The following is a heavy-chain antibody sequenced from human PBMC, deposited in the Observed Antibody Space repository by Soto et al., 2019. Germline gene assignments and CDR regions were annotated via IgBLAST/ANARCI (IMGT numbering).Heavy chain of an antibody. V-gene: IGHV3-30-3*01. CDR2: ISYDGSNK. J-gene: IGHJ3*02. D-gene: IGHD4-17*01. CDR1: GFTFSSYA. CDR3: ARPGDYGDYIGVAFDI. Sequence: GGSLRLSCAASGFTFSSYAMHWVRQAPGKGLEWVAVISYDGSNKYYADSVKGRFTISRDNSKNTLYLQMNSLRAEDTAVYYCARPGDYGDYIGVAFDIWGQGTMVTVSS.